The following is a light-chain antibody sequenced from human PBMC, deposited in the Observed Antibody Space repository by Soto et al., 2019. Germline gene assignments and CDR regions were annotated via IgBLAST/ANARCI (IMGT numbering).Light chain of an antibody. CDR2: GAS. J-gene: IGKJ1*01. CDR1: QRLSVTY. Sequence: EIVLTQSPGTLSLSPGERATLSCRASQRLSVTYIAWYQQKPGQAPRLLVRGASRRATGVPDRFSGSGYGTDFTLTISRLEPEDFQVYYCQQYGGSPTTFGQGTRVAI. V-gene: IGKV3-20*01. CDR3: QQYGGSPTT.